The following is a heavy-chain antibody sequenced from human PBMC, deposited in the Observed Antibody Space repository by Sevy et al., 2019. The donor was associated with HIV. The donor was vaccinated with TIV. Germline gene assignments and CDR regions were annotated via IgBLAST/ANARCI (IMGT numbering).Heavy chain of an antibody. D-gene: IGHD6-6*01. CDR3: VTKILEYSSSGYGMDV. CDR1: GGSISSYY. CDR2: IYYSGST. J-gene: IGHJ6*02. V-gene: IGHV4-59*01. Sequence: SETLSLTCTVSGGSISSYYWSWIRQPPGKGLEWIGYIYYSGSTNYNPSLKSRVTISVDTSKNQFSLKLSSVTAADTAVYYCVTKILEYSSSGYGMDVWGQGTTVIVSS.